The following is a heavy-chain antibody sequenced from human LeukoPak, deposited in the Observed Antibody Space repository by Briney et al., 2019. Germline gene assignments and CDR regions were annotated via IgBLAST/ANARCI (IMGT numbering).Heavy chain of an antibody. CDR2: IYHSGST. V-gene: IGHV4-38-2*02. Sequence: PSETLSLTCTVSGYSISSGYYWGWIRQPPGKGLEWIGSIYHSGSTYYNPSLKSRVTISVDTSKNQFSLKLSSVTAADTAVYYCASFLTTYDLKIDYWGQGTLVTVSS. J-gene: IGHJ4*02. D-gene: IGHD3-3*01. CDR1: GYSISSGYY. CDR3: ASFLTTYDLKIDY.